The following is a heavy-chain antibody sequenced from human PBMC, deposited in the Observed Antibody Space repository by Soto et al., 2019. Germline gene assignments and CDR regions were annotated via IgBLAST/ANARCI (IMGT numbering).Heavy chain of an antibody. CDR1: GFTLSSYG. V-gene: IGHV3-30*18. CDR2: KSNDGSNK. J-gene: IGHJ6*02. CDR3: AKGPAIVLVPAAMNYYYGMDV. Sequence: QVQLVESGGGVSQLGGSLRLSCAASGFTLSSYGMHWSRQAPAKGLEWVEVKSNDGSNKYYADSVKGRFTISRDNSKNTLYLQMNSLRAEDTAVYYCAKGPAIVLVPAAMNYYYGMDVWGQGTTVTVSS. D-gene: IGHD2-2*01.